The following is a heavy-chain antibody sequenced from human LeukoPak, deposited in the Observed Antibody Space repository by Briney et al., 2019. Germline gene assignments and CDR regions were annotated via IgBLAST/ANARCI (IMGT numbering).Heavy chain of an antibody. CDR3: ARITVFSSTPSPFHY. V-gene: IGHV6-1*01. CDR1: GDSVSSNSAT. CDR2: TYYRSKWYN. D-gene: IGHD2-2*01. Sequence: SQTLSLTCAISGDSVSSNSATWNWIRQSPSRGLEWLGRTYYRSKWYNDYAVSVKSRMTINADTTENQFSLHVSSVTPEDTAVYYCARITVFSSTPSPFHYWGQGTPVTVSS. J-gene: IGHJ4*02.